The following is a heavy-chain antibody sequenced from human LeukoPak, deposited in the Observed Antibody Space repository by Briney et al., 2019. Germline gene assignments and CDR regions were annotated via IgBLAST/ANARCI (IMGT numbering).Heavy chain of an antibody. J-gene: IGHJ3*02. CDR2: ISGSGGST. V-gene: IGHV3-23*01. CDR1: GFTFSSYA. CDR3: AKDSPRITMIVVVIKGGDAFDI. D-gene: IGHD3-22*01. Sequence: GGSLRLSCAASGFTFSSYAMSWVRQAPGKGLEWVSAISGSGGSTYYADSVKGRFTISRDNPKNTLYLQMNSLRAEDTAVYYCAKDSPRITMIVVVIKGGDAFDIWGQGTMVTVSS.